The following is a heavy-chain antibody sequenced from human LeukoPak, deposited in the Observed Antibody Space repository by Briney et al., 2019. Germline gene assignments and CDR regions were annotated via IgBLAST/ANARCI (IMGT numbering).Heavy chain of an antibody. CDR2: ISSSSTTR. J-gene: IGHJ4*02. CDR1: GFTFSSCS. V-gene: IGHV3-48*02. D-gene: IGHD6-13*01. CDR3: ARDPHIAAAGTIFDY. Sequence: GGSLRLSCVVSGFTFSSCSMNWVRQAPGKGLGWVSYISSSSTTRYYADSVKGRFTISRDNAKNSLYLQMNSLRDEDSAVYYCARDPHIAAAGTIFDYWGQGTLVTVSS.